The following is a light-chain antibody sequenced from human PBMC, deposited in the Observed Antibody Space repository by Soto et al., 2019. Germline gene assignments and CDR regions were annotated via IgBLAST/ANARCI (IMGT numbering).Light chain of an antibody. CDR2: TAS. J-gene: IGKJ5*01. V-gene: IGKV1-39*01. Sequence: IQMTXSQKKKPAPVEERVTITCQASKDISKYLNWHKKKKGTEXKXXXYTASNLKSGAHSRLRGSGSANHFTINICIMQPEDFVTYYCQETECFPITFCDVTLLEI. CDR3: QETECFPIT. CDR1: KDISKY.